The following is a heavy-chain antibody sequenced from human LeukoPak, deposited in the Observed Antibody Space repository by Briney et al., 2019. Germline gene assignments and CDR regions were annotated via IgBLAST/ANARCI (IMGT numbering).Heavy chain of an antibody. Sequence: GASVTVSCKASGGTFSSYAISWVRQAPGQGLEWMGGIIPIFGTANYAQKFQGRVTITADESTSTAYMELSSLRSEDTAVYYCARDMVGMGFDYWGQGTLVTVSS. CDR1: GGTFSSYA. CDR2: IIPIFGTA. CDR3: ARDMVGMGFDY. D-gene: IGHD4/OR15-4a*01. V-gene: IGHV1-69*13. J-gene: IGHJ4*02.